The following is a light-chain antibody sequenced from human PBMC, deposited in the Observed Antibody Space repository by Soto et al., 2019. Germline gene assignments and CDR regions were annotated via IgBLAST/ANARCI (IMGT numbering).Light chain of an antibody. Sequence: EIVLTQSPGTLSLSPGERATLSCRASERLSSVYLAWYQQRPGQPPRLLIYGASNRATGIPDRFSGSGSGTDFTLIINRLEPEDVAIYYCQQYGGSPRIPFGQGTRLEIK. CDR3: QQYGGSPRIP. V-gene: IGKV3-20*01. CDR2: GAS. CDR1: ERLSSVY. J-gene: IGKJ5*01.